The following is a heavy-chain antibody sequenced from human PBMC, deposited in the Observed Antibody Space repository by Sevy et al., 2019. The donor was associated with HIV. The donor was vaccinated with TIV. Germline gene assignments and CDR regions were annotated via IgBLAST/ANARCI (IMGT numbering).Heavy chain of an antibody. Sequence: GGSLRLSCAASGFTFDDYATHWVRQAPGKGLEWVSGISWNSGSIGYADSVKGRFTISRDNAKNSLYLQMNSLRAEDTALYYCAKDGRIAVGYFQHWGQGTLVTVSS. J-gene: IGHJ1*01. CDR2: ISWNSGSI. V-gene: IGHV3-9*01. D-gene: IGHD6-19*01. CDR1: GFTFDDYA. CDR3: AKDGRIAVGYFQH.